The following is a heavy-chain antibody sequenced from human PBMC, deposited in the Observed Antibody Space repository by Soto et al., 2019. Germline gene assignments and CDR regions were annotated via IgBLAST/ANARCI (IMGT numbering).Heavy chain of an antibody. CDR1: GYIFTTYW. Sequence: GESLKISWKGSGYIFTTYWIGSGRQMPGKGLEWRGIIYPGDSDTRYSPSFQGQVTISADKSISTAYLQWSSLTASDSAMYYCARRNYYYYGMDVWGQGTTVTGSS. CDR3: ARRNYYYYGMDV. CDR2: IYPGDSDT. V-gene: IGHV5-51*01. J-gene: IGHJ6*02.